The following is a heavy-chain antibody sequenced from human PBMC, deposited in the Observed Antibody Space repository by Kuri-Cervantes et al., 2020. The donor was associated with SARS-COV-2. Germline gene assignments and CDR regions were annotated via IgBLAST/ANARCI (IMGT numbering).Heavy chain of an antibody. J-gene: IGHJ5*02. D-gene: IGHD6-13*01. CDR1: GFTFSSYW. Sequence: GGSLRLSCAASGFTFSSYWMHWVRQAPGKGLVWVSRINSDGSSTSYADSVKGRFTISRDNAKNTLYLQMNSLRAEDTAVHYCARGPLYSSSWYDWFDPWGQGTLVTVSS. V-gene: IGHV3-74*01. CDR2: INSDGSST. CDR3: ARGPLYSSSWYDWFDP.